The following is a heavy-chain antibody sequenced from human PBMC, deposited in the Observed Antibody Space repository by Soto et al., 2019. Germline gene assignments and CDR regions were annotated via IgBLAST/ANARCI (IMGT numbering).Heavy chain of an antibody. D-gene: IGHD2-2*01. J-gene: IGHJ6*03. CDR3: ARDKGCSSTSCPHWAYYYYYHYMDV. Sequence: GASVKVSCKASGYTFTSYYMHWVRQAPGQGLEWMGIINPSGGSTSYAQKFQGRVTMTRDTSTSTVYMELSSLRSEDTAAYYCARDKGCSSTSCPHWAYYYYYHYMDVWGKGTTVTVSS. CDR1: GYTFTSYY. V-gene: IGHV1-46*03. CDR2: INPSGGST.